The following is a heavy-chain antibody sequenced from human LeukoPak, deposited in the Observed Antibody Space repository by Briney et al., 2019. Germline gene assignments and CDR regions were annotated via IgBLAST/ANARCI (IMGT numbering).Heavy chain of an antibody. J-gene: IGHJ6*03. CDR1: GYTFTSYY. V-gene: IGHV1-46*01. D-gene: IGHD6-6*01. Sequence: GASVKVSCKASGYTFTSYYIHWVRQAPGQGLEWMGIINPSGGSTYYTQKFQGRLTMTRDMSTSTVYMELSSLRSEDTAVYYCARDEEYSSSSHYMDVWGKGTTVTVSS. CDR3: ARDEEYSSSSHYMDV. CDR2: INPSGGST.